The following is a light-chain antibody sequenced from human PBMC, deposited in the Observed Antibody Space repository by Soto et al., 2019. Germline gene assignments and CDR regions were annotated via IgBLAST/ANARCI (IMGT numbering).Light chain of an antibody. CDR2: GAF. V-gene: IGKV3-15*01. Sequence: EIVITQSPATLSVFPGERATLSCRASQSIGSNLAWYQQKPGQAPRLLVYGAFNRATGIPDRFSGSGSGTEFTLTISSLQSEDSAVYYCHQYEEWLTAFGQGTKLEIK. CDR1: QSIGSN. CDR3: HQYEEWLTA. J-gene: IGKJ2*01.